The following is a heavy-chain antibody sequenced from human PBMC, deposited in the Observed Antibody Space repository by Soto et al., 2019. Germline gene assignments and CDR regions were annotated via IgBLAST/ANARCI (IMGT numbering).Heavy chain of an antibody. D-gene: IGHD2-2*01. Sequence: QAQLQESGPGLVKPSGTLSLTCAVSGGSISTTYWWSWVRQSPGKGLEWIGEIHHGTGTNYNPSLNSRLPISLDKSKNPLFLRLTSVTFAHTTVYYCARNDASDLDLWGQGTTVTVSS. J-gene: IGHJ6*02. CDR3: ARNDASDLDL. V-gene: IGHV4-4*02. CDR2: IHHGTGT. CDR1: GGSISTTYW.